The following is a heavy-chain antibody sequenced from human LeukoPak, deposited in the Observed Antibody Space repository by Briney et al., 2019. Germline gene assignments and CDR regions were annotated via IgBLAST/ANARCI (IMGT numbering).Heavy chain of an antibody. CDR3: ARGGSLRYLDWWAAFDY. CDR2: IYYSGST. Sequence: TSETLSLTCTVSGGSISSYYWSWIRQPPGKGLEWIGYIYYSGSTNYNPSLKSRVTISVDTSKNQFSLKLSSVTAADTAVYYCARGGSLRYLDWWAAFDYWGQGTLVTVSS. V-gene: IGHV4-59*01. CDR1: GGSISSYY. D-gene: IGHD3-9*01. J-gene: IGHJ4*02.